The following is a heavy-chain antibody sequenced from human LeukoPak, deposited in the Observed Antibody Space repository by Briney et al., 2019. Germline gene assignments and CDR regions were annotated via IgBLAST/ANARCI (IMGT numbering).Heavy chain of an antibody. Sequence: GGSLRLSCSASGYTFSYYAMHWVRQAPGQGLAYVSAISSNGGSTYYADSVKGRFTISRDNSKNTLYLQMSSLRAEDTAVYYCVRTYGYCSSTSCYVFDYWGQGTLVTVSS. CDR1: GYTFSYYA. D-gene: IGHD2-2*01. CDR3: VRTYGYCSSTSCYVFDY. CDR2: ISSNGGST. V-gene: IGHV3-64D*09. J-gene: IGHJ4*02.